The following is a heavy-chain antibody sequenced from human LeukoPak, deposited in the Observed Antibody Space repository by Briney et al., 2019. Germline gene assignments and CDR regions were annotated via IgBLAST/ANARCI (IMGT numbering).Heavy chain of an antibody. CDR1: GGSISSYY. CDR3: ARHYYDSSGYSYQDY. CDR2: IYYSGST. J-gene: IGHJ4*02. V-gene: IGHV4-59*08. Sequence: SETLSLTCTVSGGSISSYYWSWIRQPPGKGLEWIGFIYYSGSTNYNPSLKSRVTMSLDTSKNQFSLKLSSVTAADTAVYYCARHYYDSSGYSYQDYWGQGTLVTVSS. D-gene: IGHD3-22*01.